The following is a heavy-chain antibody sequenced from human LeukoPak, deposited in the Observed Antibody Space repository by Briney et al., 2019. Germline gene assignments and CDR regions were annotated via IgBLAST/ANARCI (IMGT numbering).Heavy chain of an antibody. CDR2: IHHSGSA. V-gene: IGHV4-4*02. Sequence: PSETLSLTCAVSGASISSNWWNWVRQPPGKGLEWIGEIHHSGSANYNPSLKSRVTISLDTSENHFSLRLSSVTAADTVVYYCAGHYDSSGPIDYWGQGTLVTVSS. J-gene: IGHJ4*02. CDR3: AGHYDSSGPIDY. D-gene: IGHD3-22*01. CDR1: GASISSNW.